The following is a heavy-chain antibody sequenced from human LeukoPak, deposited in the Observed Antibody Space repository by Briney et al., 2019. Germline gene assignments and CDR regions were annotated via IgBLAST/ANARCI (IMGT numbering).Heavy chain of an antibody. D-gene: IGHD3-3*01. CDR1: GYTFTSYD. Sequence: ASVKVSCKASGYTFTSYDINWVRQATGQGLEWMGWMNPNSGNTGYAQKLQGRVTMTTDTSTSTAYMELRSLRSDDTAVYYCARDMPTIFGVVPHYWGQGTLVTVSS. J-gene: IGHJ4*02. CDR2: MNPNSGNT. CDR3: ARDMPTIFGVVPHY. V-gene: IGHV1-8*01.